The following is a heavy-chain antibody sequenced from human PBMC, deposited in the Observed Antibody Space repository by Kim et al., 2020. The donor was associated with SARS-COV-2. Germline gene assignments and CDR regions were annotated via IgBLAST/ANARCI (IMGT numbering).Heavy chain of an antibody. V-gene: IGHV3-30*02. Sequence: YAESVMGRFTISRVNSKNTLYLQMSSLRSDDTAVYYCAKDTYGSGSYFDMWGQGTMVTVSS. D-gene: IGHD3-10*01. J-gene: IGHJ3*02. CDR3: AKDTYGSGSYFDM.